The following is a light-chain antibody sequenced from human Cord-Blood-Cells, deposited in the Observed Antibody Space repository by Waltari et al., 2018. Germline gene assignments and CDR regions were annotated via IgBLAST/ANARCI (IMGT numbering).Light chain of an antibody. J-gene: IGLJ2*01. V-gene: IGLV1-44*01. CDR2: SNN. CDR3: AAWDDSLNGLV. Sequence: QSVLTQPPSASGTPGQRVTISCSGSSSNIGRNTVTCYQQPPGTAPKLLIYSNNQRPSGVPDRFSGSKSGTSASLAISGLQSEDEADYYCAAWDDSLNGLVFGGGTKLTVL. CDR1: SSNIGRNT.